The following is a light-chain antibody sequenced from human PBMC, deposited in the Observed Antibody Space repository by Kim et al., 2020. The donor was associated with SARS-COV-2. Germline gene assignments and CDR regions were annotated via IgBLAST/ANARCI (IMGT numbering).Light chain of an antibody. CDR3: QAWNSSSSYV. CDR1: KLGDKY. Sequence: SYELTQPPSVSVSPGQTASITCAVDKLGDKYDCWYQQKPGPSPVLVIYQDRKRPSGIPERFSGSNSGNTATLTISGTQAMDEADYYCQAWNSSSSYVFGTGTKVTVL. J-gene: IGLJ1*01. CDR2: QDR. V-gene: IGLV3-1*01.